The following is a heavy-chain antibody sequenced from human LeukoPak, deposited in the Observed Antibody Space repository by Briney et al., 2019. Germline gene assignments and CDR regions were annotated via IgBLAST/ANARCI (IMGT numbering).Heavy chain of an antibody. CDR1: GGSISSYY. J-gene: IGHJ4*02. D-gene: IGHD3-3*01. V-gene: IGHV4-39*01. CDR2: IYYSGST. CDR3: ARHHALIYPPFDY. Sequence: PSETLSLTCTVSGGSISSYYWGWIRQPPGKGLEWIGSIYYSGSTYYNPSLKSRVTISVDTSKNQFSLKLSSVTAADTAVYYCARHHALIYPPFDYWGQGTLVTVSS.